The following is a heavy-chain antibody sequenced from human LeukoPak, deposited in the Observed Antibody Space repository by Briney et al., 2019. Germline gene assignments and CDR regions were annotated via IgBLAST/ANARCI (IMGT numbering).Heavy chain of an antibody. CDR3: ARVARYSSGWAPSYYYYMDV. D-gene: IGHD6-19*01. CDR2: IIPIFGTA. V-gene: IGHV1-69*05. CDR1: GGTFSSYA. J-gene: IGHJ6*03. Sequence: GASVKVSCKASGGTFSSYAFSWVRQAPGQGLEWMGGIIPIFGTANYAQKFQGRVTITTDESTSTAYMELSSLRSEDTAVYYCARVARYSSGWAPSYYYYMDVWGKGTTVTVSS.